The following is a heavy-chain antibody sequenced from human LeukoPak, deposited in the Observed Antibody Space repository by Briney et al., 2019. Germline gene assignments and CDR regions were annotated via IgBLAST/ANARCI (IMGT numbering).Heavy chain of an antibody. CDR1: GYTFTGYY. V-gene: IGHV1-2*02. CDR3: ARVARHGVFDY. CDR2: INPNSGGT. Sequence: GASMKVSCKASGYTFTGYYMHWVRQAPGQGLEWMGWINPNSGGTNYAQKFQGRVTMTRDTPISTAYMELSRLRSDDTAVYDCARVARHGVFDYWGQGTLVTVSS. D-gene: IGHD3-16*01. J-gene: IGHJ4*02.